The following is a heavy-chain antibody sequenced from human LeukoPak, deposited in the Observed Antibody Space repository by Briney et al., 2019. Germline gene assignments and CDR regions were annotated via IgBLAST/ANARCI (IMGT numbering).Heavy chain of an antibody. V-gene: IGHV3-43*02. CDR2: ISGDGGST. J-gene: IGHJ6*03. Sequence: GGSLRLSCAASGFTFDDYAMHWVRQAPGKGLEWVSLISGDGGSTYYADSVKGRFTISRDSSKNSLYLQMNSLRTEDTALYYCAKDNYDFWSPRYYYYYMDVWGKGTTVTVSS. D-gene: IGHD3-3*01. CDR1: GFTFDDYA. CDR3: AKDNYDFWSPRYYYYYMDV.